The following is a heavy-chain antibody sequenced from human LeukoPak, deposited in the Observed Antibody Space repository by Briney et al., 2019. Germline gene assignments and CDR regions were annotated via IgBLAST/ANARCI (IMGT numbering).Heavy chain of an antibody. V-gene: IGHV3-11*03. D-gene: IGHD6-13*01. CDR2: ISSSSSYT. Sequence: NPGGSLRLSCAASGFTFSDYYMSWIRQAPGKGLEWVSYISSSSSYTNYADSVKGRFTISRDNAKNSLYLQMNSLGAEDTAVYYCASGSSSWYSVGDWGQGTLVTVSS. CDR1: GFTFSDYY. CDR3: ASGSSSWYSVGD. J-gene: IGHJ4*02.